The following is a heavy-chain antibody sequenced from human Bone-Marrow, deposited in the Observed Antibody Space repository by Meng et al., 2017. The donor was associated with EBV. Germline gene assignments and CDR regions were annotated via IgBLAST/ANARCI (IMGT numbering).Heavy chain of an antibody. Sequence: QWQVRQWGVGLLKPSETLSLPCAAYVGSFSGYDVSWIRQPPGKGLEWIGEINHSGSTTYNPSLKSRVTILVDTSKNQFSLKLSSVTAADTAVYYCARVWGPAAMPRRLGWYFDVWGRGTLVTVSS. J-gene: IGHJ2*01. CDR1: VGSFSGYD. D-gene: IGHD2-2*01. CDR2: INHSGST. CDR3: ARVWGPAAMPRRLGWYFDV. V-gene: IGHV4-34*01.